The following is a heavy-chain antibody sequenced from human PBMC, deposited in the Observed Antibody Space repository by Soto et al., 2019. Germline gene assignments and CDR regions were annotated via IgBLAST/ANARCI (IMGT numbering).Heavy chain of an antibody. CDR1: GYIFINYY. V-gene: IGHV1-46*01. CDR2: INPSGGTT. Sequence: RASVKVSCKASGYIFINYYMHWVRQAPGQGLEWMGVINPSGGTTSYAQKFQGRVTMTRDTSTSTVYMELSSLRSDDMAVYYCARLATVTPPYYFDYWGQGTLVTVSS. CDR3: ARLATVTPPYYFDY. J-gene: IGHJ4*02. D-gene: IGHD4-17*01.